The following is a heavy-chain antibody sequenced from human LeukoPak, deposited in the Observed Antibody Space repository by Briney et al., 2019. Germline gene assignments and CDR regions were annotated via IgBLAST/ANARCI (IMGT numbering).Heavy chain of an antibody. Sequence: GGSLRLSCAASGFTFSSYGMHWVRQAPGKGLEWVAVIWYDGSNKYYADSVKGRFTISRDNSKNTPYLQMNSLRAEDTAVYYCARDDEGATTPDYWGQGTLVTVSS. CDR3: ARDDEGATTPDY. CDR1: GFTFSSYG. J-gene: IGHJ4*02. V-gene: IGHV3-33*01. D-gene: IGHD1-26*01. CDR2: IWYDGSNK.